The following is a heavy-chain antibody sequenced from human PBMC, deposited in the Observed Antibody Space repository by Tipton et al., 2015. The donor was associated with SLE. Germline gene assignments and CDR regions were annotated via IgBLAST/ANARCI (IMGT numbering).Heavy chain of an antibody. CDR1: GGSFSDYF. D-gene: IGHD2-15*01. J-gene: IGHJ1*01. Sequence: TLSLTCAVHGGSFSDYFWSWIRQPPGKGLEWIAEINHSGITHYNPSLKSRVTMSVDTSKNQLSLKLTSVTAADTAVYYCARMSCSGGSCYFASLAEYFQHWGQGTLVTVSS. CDR3: ARMSCSGGSCYFASLAEYFQH. V-gene: IGHV4-34*01. CDR2: INHSGIT.